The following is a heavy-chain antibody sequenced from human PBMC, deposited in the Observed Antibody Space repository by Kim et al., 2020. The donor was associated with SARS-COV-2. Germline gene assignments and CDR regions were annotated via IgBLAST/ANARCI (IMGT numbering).Heavy chain of an antibody. V-gene: IGHV1-69*04. D-gene: IGHD1-7*01. CDR3: AREPGTTSGSFDY. Sequence: YAQKFQGRVTITADKSTSTAYMELSSLRSEDTAVYYCAREPGTTSGSFDYWGQGTLVTVSS. J-gene: IGHJ4*02.